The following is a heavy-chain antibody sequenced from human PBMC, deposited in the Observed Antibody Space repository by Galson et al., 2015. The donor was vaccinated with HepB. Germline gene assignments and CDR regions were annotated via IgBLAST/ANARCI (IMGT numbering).Heavy chain of an antibody. CDR2: ISYDGSNK. J-gene: IGHJ4*02. Sequence: SLRLSCAASGFTFSSYGMHWVRQAPGKGLEWVAVISYDGSNKYYADSVKGRFTISRDNSKNTLYLQMNSLRAEDTAVYYCAREYYYDSSGYYLDPADILDYWGQGTLVTVSS. V-gene: IGHV3-30*19. CDR1: GFTFSSYG. CDR3: AREYYYDSSGYYLDPADILDY. D-gene: IGHD3-22*01.